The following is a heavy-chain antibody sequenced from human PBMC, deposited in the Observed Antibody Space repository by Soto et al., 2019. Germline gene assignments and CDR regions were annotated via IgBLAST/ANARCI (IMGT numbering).Heavy chain of an antibody. V-gene: IGHV5-51*01. CDR1: GYSFTSYW. CDR2: IYPDDSDT. Sequence: GESLKISCKGSGYSFTSYWISWVRQMPGKGLEWMGMIYPDDSDTKYSPSFQGQVTFSADKSINTAYLQWSSLKASDTAIYYCARLEWLSLAAWFDPWGQGTLVTVPS. CDR3: ARLEWLSLAAWFDP. J-gene: IGHJ5*02. D-gene: IGHD3-3*01.